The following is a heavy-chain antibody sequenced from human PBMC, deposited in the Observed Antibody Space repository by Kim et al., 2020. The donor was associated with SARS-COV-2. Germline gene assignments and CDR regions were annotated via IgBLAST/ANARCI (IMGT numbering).Heavy chain of an antibody. CDR3: AKAVCSGGSCAIDY. D-gene: IGHD2-15*01. Sequence: GGSLRLSCAASGFTFSSYAMSWVRQAPGKGLAWVSVISGSGGSTYYADSVKGRFTISRDNSKNTLYLQMNSLRAEDTAVYYCAKAVCSGGSCAIDYWGQGSLVTVSS. J-gene: IGHJ4*02. CDR2: ISGSGGST. V-gene: IGHV3-23*01. CDR1: GFTFSSYA.